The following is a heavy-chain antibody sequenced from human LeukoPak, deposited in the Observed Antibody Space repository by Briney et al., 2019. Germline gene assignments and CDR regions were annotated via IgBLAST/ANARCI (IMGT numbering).Heavy chain of an antibody. CDR3: AKDSRSGWSFAGFDY. D-gene: IGHD6-19*01. CDR2: NSWKREHT. CDR1: GFTFDDYA. V-gene: IGHV3-9*01. Sequence: GRCLGLSCAASGFTFDDYAMHCVRQAPEKGLGWVLGNSWKREHTGYTDCVKGRFTISRDNAKNSLYLQMNSLRAEDTGLYYCAKDSRSGWSFAGFDYWGQGTLVTVSS. J-gene: IGHJ4*02.